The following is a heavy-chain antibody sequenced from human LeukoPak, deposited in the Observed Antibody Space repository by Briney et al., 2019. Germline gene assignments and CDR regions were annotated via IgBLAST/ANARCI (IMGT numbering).Heavy chain of an antibody. D-gene: IGHD6-13*01. CDR1: GFTFSSYW. CDR2: IKQDGSKK. Sequence: GGSLRLSCAASGFTFSSYWMSWVRQAPGKGLEWVANIKQDGSKKYYVDSVKGRFTISRDNAKNSLYLQMNSLRAEDTVVYYCASIAGTWSYWGQGTLVTVSS. V-gene: IGHV3-7*01. J-gene: IGHJ4*02. CDR3: ASIAGTWSY.